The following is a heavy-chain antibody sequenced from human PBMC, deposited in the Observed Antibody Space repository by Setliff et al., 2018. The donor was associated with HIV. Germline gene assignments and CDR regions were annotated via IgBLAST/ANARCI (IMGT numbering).Heavy chain of an antibody. D-gene: IGHD5-18*01. CDR3: AKGFRPVDTALVSGPTY. CDR1: GFNVEKSG. J-gene: IGHJ4*02. CDR2: MYYDGVTT. V-gene: IGHV3-33*06. Sequence: GGSLRLSCEASGFNVEKSGMHWIRQAPGKGLEWVAVMYYDGVTTYYADSAKGRFIISRDNSQNTLYLQMNSLRADDTAIYYCAKGFRPVDTALVSGPTYWGQGIRVTVSS.